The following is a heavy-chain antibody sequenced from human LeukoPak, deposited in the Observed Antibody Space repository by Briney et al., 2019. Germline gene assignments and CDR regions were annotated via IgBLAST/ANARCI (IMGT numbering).Heavy chain of an antibody. V-gene: IGHV3-74*01. CDR1: GFTFSSYA. D-gene: IGHD1-1*01. Sequence: PGGSLRLSCAASGFTFSSYAMSWVRQAPGKGLVWVSRINSDGSSTSHADSVKGRFTISRDNAKNTLYLQMNSLRAEDTAVYYCARVHNWNDGFDYWGQGTLVTVSS. J-gene: IGHJ4*02. CDR2: INSDGSST. CDR3: ARVHNWNDGFDY.